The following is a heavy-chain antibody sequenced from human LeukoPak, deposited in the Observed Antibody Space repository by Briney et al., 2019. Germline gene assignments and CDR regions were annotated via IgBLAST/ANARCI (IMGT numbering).Heavy chain of an antibody. J-gene: IGHJ6*02. V-gene: IGHV3-48*02. CDR2: ISSGSSSI. CDR1: GFTFSTYS. Sequence: GGSLRLSCAASGFTFSTYSMNWVRQAPGKGLEWGSYISSGSSSISYADSVKGRFTISRDNAKNSLYLQMNSLRDEDTAVYYCARVADSSGYSYYYYGMDVWGQGTTVTVSS. D-gene: IGHD3-22*01. CDR3: ARVADSSGYSYYYYGMDV.